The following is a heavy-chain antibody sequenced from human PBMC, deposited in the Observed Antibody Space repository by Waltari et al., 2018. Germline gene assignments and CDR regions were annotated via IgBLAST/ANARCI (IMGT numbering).Heavy chain of an antibody. CDR3: VISSGWFQRSPDY. Sequence: EVQLVESGGDLVQPGGSLRLSCAASGFTFSDHYIDWVRQAPGKGLEWVGRSRNKANSYITDYAASVEGRFTISRDDSRNSVFLQMNGLETDDTAVYYCVISSGWFQRSPDYWGQGSLVTVSS. D-gene: IGHD6-19*01. J-gene: IGHJ4*02. CDR2: SRNKANSYIT. CDR1: GFTFSDHY. V-gene: IGHV3-72*01.